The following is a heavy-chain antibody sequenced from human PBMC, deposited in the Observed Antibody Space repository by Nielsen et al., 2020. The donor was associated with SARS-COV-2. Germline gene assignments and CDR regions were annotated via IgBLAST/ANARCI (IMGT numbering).Heavy chain of an antibody. Sequence: GSLRLSCAASGFSFSSYAMTWVRQTPGKGLEWVSSIGTTGDKTFYADSVKGRFTISRDNSKNTLYLQINSLRAEDTAVYYCARGNGWGSYFDYWGQGTLVTVSS. J-gene: IGHJ4*02. CDR3: ARGNGWGSYFDY. CDR2: IGTTGDKT. D-gene: IGHD7-27*01. CDR1: GFSFSSYA. V-gene: IGHV3-23*01.